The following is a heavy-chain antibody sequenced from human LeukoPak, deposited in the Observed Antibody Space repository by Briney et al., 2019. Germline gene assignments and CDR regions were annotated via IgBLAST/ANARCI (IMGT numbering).Heavy chain of an antibody. Sequence: GASVKVSCKASGYTFTSYDINWVRQATGQGLEWMGWMNPNSGNTGYAQKFQGGVTMTRNTSISAAYMELSSLRSEDTAVYYCAREGRQLLWFGELNWFDSWGQGTLVTVSS. D-gene: IGHD3-10*01. CDR3: AREGRQLLWFGELNWFDS. J-gene: IGHJ5*01. CDR1: GYTFTSYD. CDR2: MNPNSGNT. V-gene: IGHV1-8*01.